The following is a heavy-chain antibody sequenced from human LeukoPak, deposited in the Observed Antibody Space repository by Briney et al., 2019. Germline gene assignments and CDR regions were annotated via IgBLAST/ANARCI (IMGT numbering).Heavy chain of an antibody. D-gene: IGHD1-1*01. V-gene: IGHV3-11*06. J-gene: IGHJ6*04. Sequence: GGSLRLSCAASGFTFSDYYMSWVRQAPGKGLEWVSYISSSSSYTNYADSVKGRFTISRDNAKNSLYLQMNSLRAEDTAVYYCAREGNRNDVPPGDYYGMDVWGKGTTVTVSS. CDR1: GFTFSDYY. CDR2: ISSSSSYT. CDR3: AREGNRNDVPPGDYYGMDV.